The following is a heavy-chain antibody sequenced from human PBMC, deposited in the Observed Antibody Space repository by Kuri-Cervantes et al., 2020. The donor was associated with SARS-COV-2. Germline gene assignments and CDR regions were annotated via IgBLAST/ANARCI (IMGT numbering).Heavy chain of an antibody. CDR3: ASNLNSRDSYHYPFDY. CDR1: GFTLSNYA. D-gene: IGHD5-24*01. CDR2: ISFDGSHK. J-gene: IGHJ4*02. Sequence: GESLKISCVASGFTLSNYAMHWVRQAPGEGLEWVAGISFDGSHKFYADSVTGRFTISRDNSQNTLFLQVDSLRAEDTAIYYCASNLNSRDSYHYPFDYWGQGTVVTVSS. V-gene: IGHV3-30*04.